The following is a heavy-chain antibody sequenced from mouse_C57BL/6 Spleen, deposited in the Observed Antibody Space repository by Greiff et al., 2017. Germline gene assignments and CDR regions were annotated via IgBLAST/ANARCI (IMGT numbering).Heavy chain of an antibody. CDR3: ARIYDFYAMDY. CDR2: ISSGSSTI. CDR1: GFTFSDYG. D-gene: IGHD2-3*01. J-gene: IGHJ4*01. Sequence: EVKLEESGGGLVKPGGSLKLSCAASGFTFSDYGMHWVRQAPEKGLEWVAYISSGSSTIYYADTVQGRFTISRDNAKNTLFLLKTSLRSEDTAVYYYARIYDFYAMDYWGQGTSVTVSS. V-gene: IGHV5-17*01.